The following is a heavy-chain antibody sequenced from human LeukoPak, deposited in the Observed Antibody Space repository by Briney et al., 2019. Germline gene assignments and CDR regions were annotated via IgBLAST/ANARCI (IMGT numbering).Heavy chain of an antibody. V-gene: IGHV3-21*01. D-gene: IGHD5-18*01. Sequence: PGGSLRLSCAASGFTFSTYTMNWVRQVPGKGLEWVSSISSSSTYIYYAGSVQGRFTISRDNAKNSLYLQMNSLRAEDTAVYYCAKVPDGYSYGLDYWGQGTLVTVSS. J-gene: IGHJ4*02. CDR3: AKVPDGYSYGLDY. CDR2: ISSSSTYI. CDR1: GFTFSTYT.